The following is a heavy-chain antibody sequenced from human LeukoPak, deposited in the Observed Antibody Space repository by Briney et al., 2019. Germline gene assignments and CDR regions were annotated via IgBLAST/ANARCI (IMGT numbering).Heavy chain of an antibody. CDR3: ARSDLYYDILTGYYSAFDI. J-gene: IGHJ3*02. D-gene: IGHD3-9*01. Sequence: SQTLSLTCTVSGGSISSGSYYWSWLRQPAGKGLEWIGRIYTSGSTNYNPSLKSRVTISVDTSKNQFSLKLSSVTAADTAVYYCARSDLYYDILTGYYSAFDIWGQGTMVTVSS. CDR1: GGSISSGSYY. CDR2: IYTSGST. V-gene: IGHV4-61*02.